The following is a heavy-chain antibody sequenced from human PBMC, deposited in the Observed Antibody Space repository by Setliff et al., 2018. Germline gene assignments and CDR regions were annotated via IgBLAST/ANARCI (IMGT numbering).Heavy chain of an antibody. CDR2: INSDGSST. J-gene: IGHJ6*03. CDR1: GFTFSSHW. D-gene: IGHD2-8*02. Sequence: PGGSLRLSCAASGFTFSSHWMHWVRQVPGKGLAWVSRINSDGSSTTYADSVKGRFTISRDNAKNTLYLQMNSLRAEDTAVYFCTRVWSMVSDSYYFYMDVWGKGTTVTVSS. V-gene: IGHV3-74*01. CDR3: TRVWSMVSDSYYFYMDV.